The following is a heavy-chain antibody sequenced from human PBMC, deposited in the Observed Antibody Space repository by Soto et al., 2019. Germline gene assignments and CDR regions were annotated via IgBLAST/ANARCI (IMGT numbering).Heavy chain of an antibody. CDR1: GASISSSY. J-gene: IGHJ4*02. V-gene: IGHV4-59*01. CDR3: ARGGNRYSNVASGVGGFDF. CDR2: VSHTGAT. D-gene: IGHD5-12*01. Sequence: PSETLSLTCTVSGASISSSYWSWIRQSPERGLEWIAYVSHTGATNYNPSLKSRVTISLDTSKGQFSLNLTSLTTADTAVYFCARGGNRYSNVASGVGGFDFWGQGSLVTVSS.